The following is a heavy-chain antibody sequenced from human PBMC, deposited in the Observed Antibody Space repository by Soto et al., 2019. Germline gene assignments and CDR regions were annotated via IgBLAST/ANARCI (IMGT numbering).Heavy chain of an antibody. CDR1: GGSFSGSY. CDR3: ARGTRATQYYNYFYGVDV. J-gene: IGHJ6*02. CDR2: ISYSGST. Sequence: SETRSLTCAVYGGSFSGSYWTWVRQAPGKGLEWIGYISYSGSTNYNPSLKSRLTILLSTSKKQFSLKLSSVTAADTAVYYCARGTRATQYYNYFYGVDVWGQGTTVTVAS. V-gene: IGHV4-59*01.